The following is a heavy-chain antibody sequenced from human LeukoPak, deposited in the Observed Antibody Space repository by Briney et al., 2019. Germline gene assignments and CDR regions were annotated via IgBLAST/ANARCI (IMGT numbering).Heavy chain of an antibody. CDR1: GFTFTSSA. D-gene: IGHD3-22*01. J-gene: IGHJ3*02. CDR3: ASPGRGYYYDSSGYYYDAFDI. V-gene: IGHV1-58*01. Sequence: SVKVSCKASGFTFTSSAVQWVRQARGQRLEWIGWIVVGSGNTNYAQKFQERVTITRDMSTSTAYMELSSLRSEDTAVYYCASPGRGYYYDSSGYYYDAFDIWGQGTMVTVPS. CDR2: IVVGSGNT.